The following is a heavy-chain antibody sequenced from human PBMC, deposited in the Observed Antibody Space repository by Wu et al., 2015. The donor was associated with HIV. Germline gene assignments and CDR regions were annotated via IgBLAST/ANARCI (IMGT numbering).Heavy chain of an antibody. CDR2: INPNSGGT. J-gene: IGHJ5*02. Sequence: QVQLVQSGAEVKKPGASVKVSCKASGYTFTGYYMHWVRQAPGQGLEWMGWINPNSGGTNYAQKFQGRVTMTRDTSISTAYMELSRLRSDDTAVYYCARASGDIVVVPAAIWFDPGAREPGPPSPQ. V-gene: IGHV1-2*02. D-gene: IGHD2-2*01. CDR1: GYTFTGYY. CDR3: ARASGDIVVVPAAIWFDP.